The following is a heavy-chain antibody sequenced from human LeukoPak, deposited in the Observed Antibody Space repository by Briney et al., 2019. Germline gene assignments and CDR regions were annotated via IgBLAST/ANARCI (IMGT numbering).Heavy chain of an antibody. CDR2: IYYSGST. CDR1: GGSISSSSYY. CDR3: ATHPITDSSAKHFDY. V-gene: IGHV4-39*01. J-gene: IGHJ4*02. Sequence: SETLSLTCTVSGGSISSSSYYWGWVRKPPGKGLEWIGSFGSIYYSGSTYYNPSLESRVTISVDTSKNQFSLKLSSVTAADTAVYYCATHPITDSSAKHFDYWGQGTLVTVSS. D-gene: IGHD6-19*01.